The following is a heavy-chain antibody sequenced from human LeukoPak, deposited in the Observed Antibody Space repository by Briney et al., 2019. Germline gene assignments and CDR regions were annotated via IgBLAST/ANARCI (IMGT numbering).Heavy chain of an antibody. V-gene: IGHV3-33*01. D-gene: IGHD6-19*01. CDR3: ARDRKAVAGIDY. Sequence: GGSLRLSCAASGFTFISYGMHWVRQAPGKGLEWVAVIWYDGSNKYYADSVKGRFTISRDNSKNTLYLQMNSLRAEDTAVYYCARDRKAVAGIDYWGQGTLVTVSS. CDR1: GFTFISYG. J-gene: IGHJ4*02. CDR2: IWYDGSNK.